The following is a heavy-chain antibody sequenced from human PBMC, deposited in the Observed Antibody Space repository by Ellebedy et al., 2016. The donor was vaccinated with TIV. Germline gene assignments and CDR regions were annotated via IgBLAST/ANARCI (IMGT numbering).Heavy chain of an antibody. D-gene: IGHD1-14*01. J-gene: IGHJ5*02. CDR3: ARGARKGGNWLDP. CDR1: GFTFSSYW. Sequence: GESLKISCAASGFTFSSYWMHWVRQAPGKGLVWVSRINSDGSSTSYADSVKGRFTISRDNAKNTLYLQMNSLRAEDTAVYYCARGARKGGNWLDPWGQGALVTVSS. V-gene: IGHV3-74*01. CDR2: INSDGSST.